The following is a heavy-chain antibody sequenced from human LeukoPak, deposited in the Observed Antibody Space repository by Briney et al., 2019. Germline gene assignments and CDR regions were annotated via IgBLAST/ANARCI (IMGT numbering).Heavy chain of an antibody. CDR3: ARGGGYTTSDYFDY. J-gene: IGHJ4*02. CDR1: GYTFTSYG. D-gene: IGHD5-18*01. Sequence: GASVKVSCKASGYTFTSYGISWVRQAPGQGLEWMGGIIPIFGTANYAQKFQGRVTITADESTSTAYMELSSLRSEDTAVYYCARGGGYTTSDYFDYWGQGTLVTVSS. V-gene: IGHV1-69*13. CDR2: IIPIFGTA.